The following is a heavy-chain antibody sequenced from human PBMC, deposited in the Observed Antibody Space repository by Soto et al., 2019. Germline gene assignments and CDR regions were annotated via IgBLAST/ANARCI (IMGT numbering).Heavy chain of an antibody. CDR1: GGTFSSYA. V-gene: IGHV1-69*01. Sequence: QVQLVQSGAEVKKPGSSVKVSCKASGGTFSSYAISWVRQAPGQGLEWMGGIIPIFGTANYAQKFQGRVTITADESPSTAYMELSSLRSEDTAVYYCARGPVDTAMVTFYYYYGMDVWGQGTTVTVSS. CDR2: IIPIFGTA. CDR3: ARGPVDTAMVTFYYYYGMDV. J-gene: IGHJ6*02. D-gene: IGHD5-18*01.